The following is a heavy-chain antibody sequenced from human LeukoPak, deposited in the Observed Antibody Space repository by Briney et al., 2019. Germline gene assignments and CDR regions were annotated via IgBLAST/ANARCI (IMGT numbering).Heavy chain of an antibody. Sequence: GGSLRLSCAASGFTFSSYWMSWVRQAPGKGLEWVSGISWNSGSIGYADSVKGRFTISRDNAKNTLFLQMNSLRAEDTAVYYCGSVFEYWGQGALVTVSS. CDR3: GSVFEY. CDR1: GFTFSSYW. J-gene: IGHJ4*02. V-gene: IGHV3-9*01. CDR2: ISWNSGSI.